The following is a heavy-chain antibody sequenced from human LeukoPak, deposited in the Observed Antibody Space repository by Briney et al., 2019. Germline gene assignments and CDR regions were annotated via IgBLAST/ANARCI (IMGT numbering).Heavy chain of an antibody. CDR2: ISSSSSYI. D-gene: IGHD6-19*01. J-gene: IGHJ4*02. CDR3: AWGYSSGWYYFDY. V-gene: IGHV3-21*01. Sequence: GGSLRLSCAASGFTFSSYSMNWVRQAPGKGLEWVSSISSSSSYIYYADSVKGRFTISRDNAKNSLYLQMNSLRAEDTAVYYCAWGYSSGWYYFDYWGQGTLVTVSS. CDR1: GFTFSSYS.